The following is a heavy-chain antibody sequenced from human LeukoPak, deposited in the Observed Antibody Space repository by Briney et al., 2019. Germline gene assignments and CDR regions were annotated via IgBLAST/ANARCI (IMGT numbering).Heavy chain of an antibody. CDR1: GFTFSSYW. J-gene: IGHJ4*02. Sequence: PGGSLRLSCAASGFTFSSYWMSWVRQAPGKGLEWVANIKQDGSEKYYVDSVKGRFTISRDNAKNSLYLQMNSLRAEDTAVYYCARDLYDSSGYYYPFDYWGQGTLVTVSS. D-gene: IGHD3-22*01. V-gene: IGHV3-7*01. CDR2: IKQDGSEK. CDR3: ARDLYDSSGYYYPFDY.